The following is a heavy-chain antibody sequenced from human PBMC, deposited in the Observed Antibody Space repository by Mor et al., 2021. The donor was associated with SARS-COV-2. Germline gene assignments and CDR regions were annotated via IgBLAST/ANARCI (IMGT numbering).Heavy chain of an antibody. CDR1: GYFFTTYP. CDR3: ARGDEGVFDY. Sequence: CQASGYFFTTYPIHWVRQAPGQGLEWMAWINTNSGVTKDAQKFQGRVTMTSDTSSSTVYLELNSLRPDDTAVYYCARGDEGVFDYWGQGT. V-gene: IGHV1-2*02. CDR2: INTNSGVT. D-gene: IGHD2-21*01. J-gene: IGHJ4*02.